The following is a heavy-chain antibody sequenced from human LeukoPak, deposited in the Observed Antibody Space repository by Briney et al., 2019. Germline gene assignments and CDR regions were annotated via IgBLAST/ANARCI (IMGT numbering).Heavy chain of an antibody. J-gene: IGHJ5*02. Sequence: GRSLRLSCAASGFTFSSYAMHWVRQAPGKGLEWVAVISYDGSNKYYADSVKGRFTISRDNSKNTLYLQMNSLRAEDTAVYYCARDPAEDQVVVAATRWFDPWGQGTLVTVSS. V-gene: IGHV3-30-3*01. D-gene: IGHD2-15*01. CDR1: GFTFSSYA. CDR2: ISYDGSNK. CDR3: ARDPAEDQVVVAATRWFDP.